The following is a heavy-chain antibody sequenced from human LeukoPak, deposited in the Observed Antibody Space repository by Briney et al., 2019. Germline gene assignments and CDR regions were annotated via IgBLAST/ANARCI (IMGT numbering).Heavy chain of an antibody. V-gene: IGHV4-39*01. Sequence: SETLSLTCTVSGGSLSSTTHYWGWIRQPPGKGLEWIWNVFHSGSTSYNPSLKSRVTISVDTSKTQFSLKLSSVTAADTAVYYCARQGIDSSDDYYYYGMDVWGQGTTVTVSS. CDR1: GGSLSSTTHY. D-gene: IGHD2-15*01. CDR3: ARQGIDSSDDYYYYGMDV. CDR2: VFHSGST. J-gene: IGHJ6*02.